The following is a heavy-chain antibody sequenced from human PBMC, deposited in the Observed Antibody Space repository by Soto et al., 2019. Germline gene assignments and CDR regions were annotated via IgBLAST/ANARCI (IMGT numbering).Heavy chain of an antibody. D-gene: IGHD2-15*01. CDR2: IYYSGST. V-gene: IGHV4-31*03. CDR3: ARPIGRYCSGGSCYPYGMDV. CDR1: GGSISSGGYY. J-gene: IGHJ6*02. Sequence: TLSLTCTVSGGSISSGGYYWSWIRQHPGKGLEWIGYIYYSGSTYYNPSLKIRVTISVDTSKNQFSLKLSSVTAADTAVYYCARPIGRYCSGGSCYPYGMDVLGQGTTGTVSS.